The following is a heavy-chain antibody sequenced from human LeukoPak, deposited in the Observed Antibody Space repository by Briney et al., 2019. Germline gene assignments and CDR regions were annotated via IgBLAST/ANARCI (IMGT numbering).Heavy chain of an antibody. CDR1: GFTFSSYG. V-gene: IGHV3-30*02. CDR2: IRYDGSNK. D-gene: IGHD3-16*01. CDR3: AKVSGYDYVWGSFLQEKNDAFDI. J-gene: IGHJ3*02. Sequence: GGSLRLSCAATGFTFSSYGMHWVRQTPGKGLEWVAFIRYDGSNKYYADSVKGRFTISRDNSKNTLYLQMNSLRAEDTAVYYCAKVSGYDYVWGSFLQEKNDAFDIWGQGTMVTVSS.